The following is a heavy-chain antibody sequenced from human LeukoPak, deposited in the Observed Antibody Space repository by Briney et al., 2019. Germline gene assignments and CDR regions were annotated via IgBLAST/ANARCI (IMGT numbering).Heavy chain of an antibody. CDR2: IYYSGNT. CDR1: DGSISSSSYY. V-gene: IGHV4-39*01. CDR3: ASHQYSGSWINWFDP. Sequence: SETLSLTCTLSDGSISSSSYYWGWIRQPPGKGLEWIGSIYYSGNTYYNPSLKSRVTISVDTSNNQFSLKLSSVTAADTALYYCASHQYSGSWINWFDPWGQGTLVTVSS. J-gene: IGHJ5*02. D-gene: IGHD6-13*01.